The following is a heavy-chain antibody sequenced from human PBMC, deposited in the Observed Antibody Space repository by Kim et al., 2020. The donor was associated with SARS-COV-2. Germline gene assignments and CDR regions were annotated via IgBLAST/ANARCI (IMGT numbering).Heavy chain of an antibody. CDR3: ARDGAADGAASGNYYYYGMDV. CDR2: ISSSSNNI. V-gene: IGHV3-21*01. D-gene: IGHD6-13*01. Sequence: GGSLRLSCAASGFTFSSYSMNWLRQAPGKGLEWVSSISSSSNNIYSADSVQGRFTVSRDNAKNSLYLQMNSLRAEDTAVYYCARDGAADGAASGNYYYYGMDVWGQGTTVTVSS. J-gene: IGHJ6*02. CDR1: GFTFSSYS.